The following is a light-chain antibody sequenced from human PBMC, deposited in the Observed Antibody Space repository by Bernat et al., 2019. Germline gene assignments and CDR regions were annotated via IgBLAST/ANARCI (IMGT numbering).Light chain of an antibody. V-gene: IGKV3-11*01. CDR2: GAS. J-gene: IGKJ3*01. CDR3: QATSKLFT. CDR1: QSVSSY. Sequence: TATISCRTIQSVSSYLAWYQQKPGQAPCLLIYGASSRATGIPDRFSGSGSGTDFTLTISSLEPEDFAVYYCQATSKLFTFGPGTKLDIK.